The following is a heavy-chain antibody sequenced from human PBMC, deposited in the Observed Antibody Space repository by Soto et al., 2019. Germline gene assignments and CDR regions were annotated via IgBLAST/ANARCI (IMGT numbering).Heavy chain of an antibody. CDR2: IYYSGST. Sequence: PSETLSLTCTVSGGSISSSSYYWGWIRQPPGKGLEWIGSIYYSGSTYYNPSLKSRVTISVDTSKNQFSLKLSSVTAADTAVYYCASLSGTFRFRYCSSTSCPQARYFDYWGQGTLVTVSS. J-gene: IGHJ4*02. CDR1: GGSISSSSYY. D-gene: IGHD2-2*01. CDR3: ASLSGTFRFRYCSSTSCPQARYFDY. V-gene: IGHV4-39*01.